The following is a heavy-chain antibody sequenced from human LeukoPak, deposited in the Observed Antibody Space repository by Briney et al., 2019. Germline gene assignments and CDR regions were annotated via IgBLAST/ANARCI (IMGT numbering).Heavy chain of an antibody. V-gene: IGHV3-30*02. CDR1: GFTFSSYG. Sequence: GGSLRLSCAASGFTFSSYGMHWVRQAPGKGLEWVAFIRYDGSNKYYADSVKGRFTISRDNSKNTLYLQMNSLRAEDTAVYYCAKDFSTVTSPRGDWGQGTLVTVSS. J-gene: IGHJ4*02. CDR3: AKDFSTVTSPRGD. CDR2: IRYDGSNK. D-gene: IGHD4-17*01.